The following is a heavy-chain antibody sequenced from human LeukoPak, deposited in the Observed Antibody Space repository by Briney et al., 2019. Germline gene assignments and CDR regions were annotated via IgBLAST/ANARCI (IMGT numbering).Heavy chain of an antibody. CDR2: IYYTGAT. CDR3: ARWNEGLDY. Sequence: SETLSLTCTVSRGSINYFYWSWIRQPPGKGLEFIAHIYYTGATHYNRSLPSRVSISVDTAKNQLSLRLNSVTAADTAVYYCARWNEGLDYWGQGTLVTVSS. V-gene: IGHV4-59*08. J-gene: IGHJ4*02. D-gene: IGHD1-1*01. CDR1: RGSINYFY.